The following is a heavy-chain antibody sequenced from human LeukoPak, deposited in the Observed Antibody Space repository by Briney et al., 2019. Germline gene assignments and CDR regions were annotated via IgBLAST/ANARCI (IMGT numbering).Heavy chain of an antibody. D-gene: IGHD6-13*01. CDR3: AKEGVGYSSSWATPYFDY. J-gene: IGHJ4*02. CDR1: GFTFSSYG. CDR2: ISYDGSNK. Sequence: PGRSLRLSCAASGFTFSSYGMPWVRQAPGKGLEWVAVISYDGSNKYYADSVKGRFTISRDNSKNTLYLQMNSLRAEDTAVDYCAKEGVGYSSSWATPYFDYWGQGTLVTVSS. V-gene: IGHV3-30*18.